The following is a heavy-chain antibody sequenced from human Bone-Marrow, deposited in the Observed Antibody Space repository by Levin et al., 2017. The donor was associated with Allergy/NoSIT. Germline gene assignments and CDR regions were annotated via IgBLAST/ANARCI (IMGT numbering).Heavy chain of an antibody. CDR2: IYYSGST. J-gene: IGHJ5*02. CDR1: GGSISSGGYY. Sequence: SQTLSLTCTVSGGSISSGGYYWSWIRQHPGKGLEWIGYIYYSGSTYYNPSLKSRVTISVDTFKNQFSLKLSSVTAADTAVYYCARDLAGYCSSTSCYGGWFDPWGQGTLVTVSS. V-gene: IGHV4-31*03. CDR3: ARDLAGYCSSTSCYGGWFDP. D-gene: IGHD2-2*01.